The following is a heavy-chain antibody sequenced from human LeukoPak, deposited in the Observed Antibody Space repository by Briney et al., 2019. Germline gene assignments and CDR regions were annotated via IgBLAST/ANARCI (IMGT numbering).Heavy chain of an antibody. CDR2: IQVDGSEK. CDR1: GFTFSNYW. V-gene: IGHV3-7*01. CDR3: ARDGGSSNPGADY. D-gene: IGHD2-15*01. Sequence: PGGSLRLSCAASGFTFSNYWMSWVRQAPGKGLEWVANIQVDGSEKYYVDSVKGRFTISRDNAENSLYLQMNSLRVEDTAVYYCARDGGSSNPGADYWGQGTLVTVSS. J-gene: IGHJ4*02.